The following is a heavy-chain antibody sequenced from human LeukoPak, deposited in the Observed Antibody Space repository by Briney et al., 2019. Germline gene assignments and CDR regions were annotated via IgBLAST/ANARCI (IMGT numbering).Heavy chain of an antibody. J-gene: IGHJ4*02. Sequence: KPGGSLRLSCAASGFSFSTYSMNLVRQAPGKGLEWVSSISSTGLYMFYADSVKGRLTISRDNAGNSLYLQMNSLRAEDTAVYYCATEKVYSSRRQVDYWGQGTLVTVSS. CDR2: ISSTGLYM. V-gene: IGHV3-21*01. CDR3: ATEKVYSSRRQVDY. CDR1: GFSFSTYS. D-gene: IGHD6-13*01.